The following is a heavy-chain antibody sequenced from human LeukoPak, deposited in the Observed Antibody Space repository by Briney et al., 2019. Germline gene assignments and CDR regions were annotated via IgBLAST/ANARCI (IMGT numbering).Heavy chain of an antibody. V-gene: IGHV1-69*13. CDR2: IIPIFGTA. J-gene: IGHJ6*02. CDR3: ARVLERRLDYYYGMDV. D-gene: IGHD1-1*01. Sequence: SVKVSCKASGGTFISYAISWVRQAPGQGLEWMGGIIPIFGTANYAQKFQGRVTITADESTSTAYMELSSLRSEDTAMYYCARVLERRLDYYYGMDVWGQGTTVTVSS. CDR1: GGTFISYA.